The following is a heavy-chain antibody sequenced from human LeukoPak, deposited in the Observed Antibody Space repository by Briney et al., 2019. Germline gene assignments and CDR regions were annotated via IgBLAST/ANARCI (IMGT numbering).Heavy chain of an antibody. D-gene: IGHD3-10*01. V-gene: IGHV3-74*01. J-gene: IGHJ4*02. CDR3: GRDAVLGSGSVDY. CDR2: IRPDGRET. Sequence: GGSLRLSCAASGFTFTNHWMYWVRHAPRKGLVWVSSIRPDGRETNHADSVKGRFTISRDNAKNTSYLQMNSLGAEDTAVCYCGRDAVLGSGSVDYWGQGVLVTVSS. CDR1: GFTFTNHW.